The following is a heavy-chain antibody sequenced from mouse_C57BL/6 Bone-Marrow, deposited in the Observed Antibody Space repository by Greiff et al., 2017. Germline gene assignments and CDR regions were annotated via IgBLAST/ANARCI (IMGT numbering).Heavy chain of an antibody. V-gene: IGHV14-4*01. Sequence: VQLKESGAELVRPGASVKLSCTASGFNIKDDYMHWVKQRPEQGLEWIGWIGPENGDTEYASKFQGKATITADTSSNTAYLQLSSLTSEDTAVYYCTTFPLITTVVATDYFDYWGQGTTLTVSS. CDR1: GFNIKDDY. J-gene: IGHJ2*01. CDR2: IGPENGDT. CDR3: TTFPLITTVVATDYFDY. D-gene: IGHD1-1*01.